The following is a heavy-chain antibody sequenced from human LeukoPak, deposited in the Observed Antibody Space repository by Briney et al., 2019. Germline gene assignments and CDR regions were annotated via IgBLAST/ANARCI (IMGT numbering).Heavy chain of an antibody. J-gene: IGHJ4*02. Sequence: GGSLRLSCAASGFTFSSYGMHWVRQAPGKGLEWVAFIRYDGSNKHYADPVKGRFTISRDNSKNTLYLQMNSLRAEDTAVYYCAKMDGSGWYRSYFDYWGQGTLVTVSS. V-gene: IGHV3-30*02. CDR1: GFTFSSYG. CDR3: AKMDGSGWYRSYFDY. CDR2: IRYDGSNK. D-gene: IGHD6-19*01.